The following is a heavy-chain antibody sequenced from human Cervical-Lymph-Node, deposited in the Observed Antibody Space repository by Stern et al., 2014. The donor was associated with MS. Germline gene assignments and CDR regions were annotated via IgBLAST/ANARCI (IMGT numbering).Heavy chain of an antibody. Sequence: VQLVESGPGLLKPSETLSLTCTVSGDSITSYSWSWIRQPPGKGLEWIWYIYSSGRSNYNPSLKRRITMSVDTSKNQFSLKLSSVTTADTAVYYCARDVGDGKFGELSRFDYWGQGTLVTVSS. CDR1: GDSITSYS. J-gene: IGHJ4*02. D-gene: IGHD3-10*01. CDR2: IYSSGRS. CDR3: ARDVGDGKFGELSRFDY. V-gene: IGHV4-59*01.